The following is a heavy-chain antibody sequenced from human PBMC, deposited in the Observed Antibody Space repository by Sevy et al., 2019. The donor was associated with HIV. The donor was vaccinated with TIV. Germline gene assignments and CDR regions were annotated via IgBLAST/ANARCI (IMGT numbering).Heavy chain of an antibody. CDR3: ARVGGGQLLVGETYYYGSGSGNWFDP. Sequence: SETLSLTCTVSGGSISSGGYYWSWIRQHPGKGLEWIGYIYYSGSTYYNPSLKSRVTISVDTSKNQFSLKLSSVTAADTAVYYCARVGGGQLLVGETYYYGSGSGNWFDPWGQGTLVTVSS. CDR1: GGSISSGGYY. CDR2: IYYSGST. V-gene: IGHV4-31*03. D-gene: IGHD3-10*01. J-gene: IGHJ5*02.